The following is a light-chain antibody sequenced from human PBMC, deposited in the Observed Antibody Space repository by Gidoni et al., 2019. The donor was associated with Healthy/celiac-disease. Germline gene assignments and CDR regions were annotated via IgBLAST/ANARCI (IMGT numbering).Light chain of an antibody. J-gene: IGKJ3*01. CDR2: GAS. Sequence: PGDRVTLSCRASQSVSSSYLTWYQQKPGQAPRLLIYGASTRATSIPARFSGSGSGTDFTLTISSLQPEDFAVYYCQQDYNLPFTFGPGTKVDIK. V-gene: IGKV3D-7*01. CDR3: QQDYNLPFT. CDR1: QSVSSSY.